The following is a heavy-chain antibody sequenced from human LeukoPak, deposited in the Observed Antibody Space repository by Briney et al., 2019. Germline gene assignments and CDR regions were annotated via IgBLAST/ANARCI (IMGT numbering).Heavy chain of an antibody. CDR3: ATYPRYSSSTDPRYYFDY. Sequence: GGSLRLSCAASGFTFSSYEMNWGRQAPGKGLEGVSYISSSGSTIYYADSVKGRFTISRDNAKNSLNLQMNSLRAEDTAVYYCATYPRYSSSTDPRYYFDYWGQGTLVTVSS. D-gene: IGHD6-13*01. CDR1: GFTFSSYE. J-gene: IGHJ4*02. CDR2: ISSSGSTI. V-gene: IGHV3-48*03.